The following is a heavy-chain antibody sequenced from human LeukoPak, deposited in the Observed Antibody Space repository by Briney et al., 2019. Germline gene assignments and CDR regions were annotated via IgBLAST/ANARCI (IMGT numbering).Heavy chain of an antibody. D-gene: IGHD3-22*01. CDR3: ARHSKYYYDSSGSYVGYFQH. V-gene: IGHV4-59*08. CDR1: GGSISVYY. Sequence: SSETLSLTCTVSGGSISVYYWSWIRQPPGKGLEWIGYIYYSGSTNYNPSLKSRVTISVDTSKNQFSLKLSSVTAADTAVYYCARHSKYYYDSSGSYVGYFQHWGQGTLVTASS. J-gene: IGHJ1*01. CDR2: IYYSGST.